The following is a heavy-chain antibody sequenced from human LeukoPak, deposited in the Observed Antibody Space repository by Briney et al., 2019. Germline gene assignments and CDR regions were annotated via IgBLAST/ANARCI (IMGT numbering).Heavy chain of an antibody. J-gene: IGHJ5*02. CDR3: AKEGSRVTMVRGPKGDWFDP. Sequence: GRSLRLSCAAPGFTFSSYGMHWVRQAPGKGLEWVAVISYDGSNKYYADSAKGRFTISRDNSKNTLYLQMNSLRAEDTAVYYCAKEGSRVTMVRGPKGDWFDPWGQGTLVTVSS. V-gene: IGHV3-30*18. D-gene: IGHD3-10*01. CDR2: ISYDGSNK. CDR1: GFTFSSYG.